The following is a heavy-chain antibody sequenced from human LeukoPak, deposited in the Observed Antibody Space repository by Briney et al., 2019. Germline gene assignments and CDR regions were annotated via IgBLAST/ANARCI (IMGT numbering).Heavy chain of an antibody. J-gene: IGHJ4*02. CDR2: ISSSGSFI. CDR3: ARSRNLDTAMGHFDY. D-gene: IGHD5-18*01. V-gene: IGHV3-11*01. Sequence: PGGSLRLSCAASGFTFSDYYMSWIRQAPGKGLGWVSYISSSGSFIYYADSVKGRFTISRDNAKNSLYLQMNSLRAEDTAVYYCARSRNLDTAMGHFDYWGQGTLVTVSS. CDR1: GFTFSDYY.